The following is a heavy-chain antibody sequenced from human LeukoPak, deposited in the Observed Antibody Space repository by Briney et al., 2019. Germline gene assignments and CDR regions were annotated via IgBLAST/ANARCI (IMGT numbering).Heavy chain of an antibody. CDR2: ISSNGGST. CDR3: ISTVNHPLSGFDY. V-gene: IGHV3-64D*06. Sequence: GGSLRLSCSASGFTFSSYAMRWVRQAPGKGLEYVSAISSNGGSTYYADSVKGRFTISRDNSKNTLYLQMSSLRAEDTAVYYCISTVNHPLSGFDYWGQGTLVTVSS. J-gene: IGHJ4*02. CDR1: GFTFSSYA. D-gene: IGHD4-17*01.